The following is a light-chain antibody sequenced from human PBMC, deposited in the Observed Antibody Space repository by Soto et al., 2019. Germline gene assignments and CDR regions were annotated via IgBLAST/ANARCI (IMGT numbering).Light chain of an antibody. CDR3: QQSYNMPFT. Sequence: DIQMTQSPSSLSASVGDRVTITCRASQSISSYLNWYQQKPGKAPKLLIYAAFILQSGVPSRFGGSGAGTDFTLTVSILQPEDFATYFCQQSYNMPFTFGPGTKVDI. V-gene: IGKV1-39*01. J-gene: IGKJ3*01. CDR2: AAF. CDR1: QSISSY.